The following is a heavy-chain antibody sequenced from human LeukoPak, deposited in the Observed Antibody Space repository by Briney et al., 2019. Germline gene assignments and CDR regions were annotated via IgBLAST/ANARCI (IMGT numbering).Heavy chain of an antibody. CDR3: ARAPRGPFDY. CDR2: IYPADSDT. Sequence: GESLKISCKGFGFRFTNYWIGWVRQMPGKGLEWVGIIYPADSDTRYSPSLQGQVTISADKSISTAYLQWSSLKASDTAMYYCARAPRGPFDYWGQGTLVTVSS. V-gene: IGHV5-51*01. CDR1: GFRFTNYW. J-gene: IGHJ4*02.